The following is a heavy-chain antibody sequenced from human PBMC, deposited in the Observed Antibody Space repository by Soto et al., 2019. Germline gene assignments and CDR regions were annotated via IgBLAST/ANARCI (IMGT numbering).Heavy chain of an antibody. D-gene: IGHD5-12*01. Sequence: GASVKVPCKASGGTFSSYTISWVRQAPGQGLEWMGRIIPILGIANYAQKFQGRVTITADKSTSTAYMELSSLRSEDTAVYYCASPDIVATMGVDYWGQGTLVTVSS. CDR2: IIPILGIA. CDR1: GGTFSSYT. J-gene: IGHJ4*02. CDR3: ASPDIVATMGVDY. V-gene: IGHV1-69*02.